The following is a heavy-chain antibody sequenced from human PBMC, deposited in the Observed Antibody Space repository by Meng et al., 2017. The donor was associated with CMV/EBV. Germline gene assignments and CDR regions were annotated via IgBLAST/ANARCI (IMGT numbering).Heavy chain of an antibody. D-gene: IGHD2-2*01. J-gene: IGHJ6*02. V-gene: IGHV3-11*04. CDR2: ISSSGSTI. CDR3: ARENYCSSTSCPDYYYGMDV. CDR1: GFTFSDYY. Sequence: GGSLRLSCAASGFTFSDYYMSWIRQAPGKGLEWVSYISSSGSTIYYADSVKGRFTISRDNAKNSLYLQMNSLRAEDTAVYCCARENYCSSTSCPDYYYGMDVWGQGTTVTVSS.